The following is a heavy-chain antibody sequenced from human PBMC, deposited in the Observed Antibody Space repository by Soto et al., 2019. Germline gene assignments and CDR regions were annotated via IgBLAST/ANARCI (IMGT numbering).Heavy chain of an antibody. CDR2: INHSVPS. D-gene: IGHD4-4*01. CDR1: GGSLRGYY. J-gene: IGHJ6*02. CDR3: ARGEITVLGGMDV. Sequence: SETRSLTCPVSGGSLRGYYWACVRQPPGKGLEWIGEINHSVPSNYHPSLKSRVTISVATSKNQFSLTVNYVTPADTAVYYWARGEITVLGGMDVWRQGTTVTSP. V-gene: IGHV4-34*01.